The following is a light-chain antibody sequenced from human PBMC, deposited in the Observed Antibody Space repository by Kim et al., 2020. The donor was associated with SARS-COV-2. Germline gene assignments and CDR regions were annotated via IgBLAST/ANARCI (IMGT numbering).Light chain of an antibody. CDR1: QSVLYSSNNKNY. Sequence: DIVMTQCPDSLALSLGVRATINCKSSQSVLYSSNNKNYLAWYQQKPGQPPKLLIYWASTRESGVPDRFSGSGSGTDFTLTISSLQAEDVAVYYCQQYYSIPYTFGQGTKLEI. CDR2: WAS. J-gene: IGKJ2*01. CDR3: QQYYSIPYT. V-gene: IGKV4-1*01.